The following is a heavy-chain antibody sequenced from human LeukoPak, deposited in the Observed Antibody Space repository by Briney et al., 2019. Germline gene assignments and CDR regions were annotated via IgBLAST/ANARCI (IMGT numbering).Heavy chain of an antibody. CDR2: ISSTSTFI. CDR1: GFTFSRYS. D-gene: IGHD3-22*01. J-gene: IGHJ6*03. V-gene: IGHV3-21*01. CDR3: ARDYFDSSDYPQTYCYYYMDV. Sequence: KSGGSLSLSCAASGFTFSRYSMNWVRQAPGKGLEWVASISSTSTFIYSADSVKGRFTISRDTAKNSLFLQMNSLRAEDTAIYYCARDYFDSSDYPQTYCYYYMDVWGKGTTVTVSS.